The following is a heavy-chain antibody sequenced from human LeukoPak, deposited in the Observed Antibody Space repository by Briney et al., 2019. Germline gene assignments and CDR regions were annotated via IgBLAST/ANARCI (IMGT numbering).Heavy chain of an antibody. CDR1: GGSFSGYY. J-gene: IGHJ3*02. CDR3: ARGSLVATTDAFDI. Sequence: PSETLSLTCAVYGGSFSGYYWSWIRQPPGKGLEWIGEINHSGSTNYNPSLESRVTISVDTSKNQFSLKLSSVTAADTAVYYCARGSLVATTDAFDIWGQGTMVTVSS. V-gene: IGHV4-34*01. CDR2: INHSGST. D-gene: IGHD5-12*01.